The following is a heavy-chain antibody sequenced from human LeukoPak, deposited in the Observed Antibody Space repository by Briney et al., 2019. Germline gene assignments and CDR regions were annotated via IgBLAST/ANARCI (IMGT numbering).Heavy chain of an antibody. CDR3: TKGYTNSFDY. D-gene: IGHD1-14*01. CDR2: ISGSGDRT. Sequence: GGSLRLSCAASGFTFSSYGMSWVRQAPGKGLEWVSVISGSGDRTYYADSVKGRFTISRDNSKNTLYLQMNSLKTEDTAVYYCTKGYTNSFDYWGQGTLVTVSS. V-gene: IGHV3-23*01. J-gene: IGHJ4*02. CDR1: GFTFSSYG.